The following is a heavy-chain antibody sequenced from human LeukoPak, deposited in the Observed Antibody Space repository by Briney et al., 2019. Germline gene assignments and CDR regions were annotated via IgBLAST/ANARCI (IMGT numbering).Heavy chain of an antibody. J-gene: IGHJ4*02. CDR3: AKGAPTTRIGAGRFDY. V-gene: IGHV1-46*01. Sequence: GASVKVSCKAFGYSLTNYYVHWVRQAPAQGLEWMGEINPSGGSTSYAQKFQGRITVTRDTYTNTVYMDLSSLRSEDTATYYCAKGAPTTRIGAGRFDYWGQGSLLTVAS. D-gene: IGHD5-12*01. CDR2: INPSGGST. CDR1: GYSLTNYY.